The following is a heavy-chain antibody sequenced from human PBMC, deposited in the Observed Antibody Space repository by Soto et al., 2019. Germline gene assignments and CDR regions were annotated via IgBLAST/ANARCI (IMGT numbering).Heavy chain of an antibody. J-gene: IGHJ5*02. Sequence: SETLSLTCTVSGGSISSSSYYWGWIRQPPGKGLEWIGSIYYSGSTYYNPSLKSRVTISVDTSKNQFSLKLSSVTAADTAVYYCARHHAAAGNWFDPWGQGTLVTVSS. CDR2: IYYSGST. D-gene: IGHD6-13*01. CDR1: GGSISSSSYY. V-gene: IGHV4-39*01. CDR3: ARHHAAAGNWFDP.